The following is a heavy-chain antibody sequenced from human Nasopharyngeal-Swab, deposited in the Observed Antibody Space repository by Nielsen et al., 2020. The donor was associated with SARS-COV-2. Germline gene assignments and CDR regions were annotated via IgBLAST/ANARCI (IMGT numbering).Heavy chain of an antibody. CDR1: GFTFSSYS. CDR3: ARDGNIAAAAY. CDR2: ISSSSYI. V-gene: IGHV3-21*01. D-gene: IGHD6-13*01. J-gene: IGHJ4*02. Sequence: GESLKISCAASGFTFSSYSMNWVRQAPGKGLEWVSSISSSSYIYYADSVKGRFTISRDNAKNSLYLQMNSLRAEDTAVYYCARDGNIAAAAYWGQGTLVTVSS.